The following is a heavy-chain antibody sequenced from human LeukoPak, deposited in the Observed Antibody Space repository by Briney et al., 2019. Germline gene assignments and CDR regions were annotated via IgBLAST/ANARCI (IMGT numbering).Heavy chain of an antibody. CDR2: IYPDDSDT. J-gene: IGHJ3*02. CDR1: GYSFTSYW. D-gene: IGHD3-22*01. CDR3: ARRYDCNGRAFDI. V-gene: IGHV5-51*01. Sequence: GESLKISCKGSGYSFTSYWIGWVRQMPGKGLEWMGIIYPDDSDTRYSPSFQGQVTISADKSISTAYLQWISLKASDTAMYYCARRYDCNGRAFDIWGQGTMVTVSS.